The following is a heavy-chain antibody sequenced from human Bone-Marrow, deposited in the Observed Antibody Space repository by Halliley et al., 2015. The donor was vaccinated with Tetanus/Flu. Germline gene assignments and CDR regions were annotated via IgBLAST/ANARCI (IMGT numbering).Heavy chain of an antibody. D-gene: IGHD3-3*01. J-gene: IGHJ4*02. CDR1: IGSITSANW. Sequence: SLRLSCAVSIGSITSANWWSWVRQAPGKGLQWIGEIDHSGTANYNPSLMSRVTMSVDKSKNQFSLRLTSVTPADTAMYYCARVSGIQVIVLEEAHFDYWGQGILVTVSS. V-gene: IGHV4-4*02. CDR2: IDHSGTA. CDR3: ARVSGIQVIVLEEAHFDY.